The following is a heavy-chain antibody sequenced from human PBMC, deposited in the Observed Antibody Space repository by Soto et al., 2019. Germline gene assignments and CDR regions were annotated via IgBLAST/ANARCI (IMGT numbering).Heavy chain of an antibody. CDR1: VFSFTNYL. Sequence: XESLKISLKGSVFSFTNYLVSWVRQMPGKGLEWMGNIDPVDSYANYSPSFQGHVTFSVDTSISNAYLQWSSLKASDTAMYFCARIESIARNWFDTWGQGTLVTVSS. J-gene: IGHJ5*02. CDR2: IDPVDSYA. D-gene: IGHD6-13*01. CDR3: ARIESIARNWFDT. V-gene: IGHV5-10-1*01.